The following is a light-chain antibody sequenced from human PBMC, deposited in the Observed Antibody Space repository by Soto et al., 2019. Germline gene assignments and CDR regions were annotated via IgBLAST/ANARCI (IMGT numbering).Light chain of an antibody. CDR1: SSEVGGYNY. V-gene: IGLV2-8*01. Sequence: QSLLTQPPPASGSPGQSITIPCTGTSSEVGGYNYVSWYQQHPGKAPKLMIYEVSKRPSGVPDRFSGSKSGNTASLTVSGLQAEDEADYYCSSYAGSNNLVFGTGTKVTVL. CDR3: SSYAGSNNLV. CDR2: EVS. J-gene: IGLJ1*01.